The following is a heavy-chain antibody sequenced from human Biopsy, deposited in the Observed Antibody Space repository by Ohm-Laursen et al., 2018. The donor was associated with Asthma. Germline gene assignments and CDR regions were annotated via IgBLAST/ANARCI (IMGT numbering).Heavy chain of an antibody. CDR1: GGSINNFY. V-gene: IGHV4-59*08. J-gene: IGHJ3*01. Sequence: GTLSLTCTVSGGSINNFYWSWIRQPPGKGLESIGHVYYSGSTNYNPSLKSRVTISIDASKNQFSLKLTSVTAADTAVYYCARQKLVAAEGPFDLWGQGTMVTVSS. CDR3: ARQKLVAAEGPFDL. D-gene: IGHD1-26*01. CDR2: VYYSGST.